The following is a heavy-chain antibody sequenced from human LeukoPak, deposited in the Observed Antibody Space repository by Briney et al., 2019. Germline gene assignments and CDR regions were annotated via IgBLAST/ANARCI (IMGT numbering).Heavy chain of an antibody. CDR3: ARGSYCSNGVCTSYNFDY. CDR2: IYYSGST. J-gene: IGHJ4*02. D-gene: IGHD2-8*01. Sequence: KPSETLSLTCTVSGGSISSGAYYWSWIRQHPGKGLEWIGYIYYSGSTYYNPSLKSRVTISVDTSKKQFSLKLSSLTAADTAVYYCARGSYCSNGVCTSYNFDYWGQGTLDTVSS. CDR1: GGSISSGAYY. V-gene: IGHV4-31*03.